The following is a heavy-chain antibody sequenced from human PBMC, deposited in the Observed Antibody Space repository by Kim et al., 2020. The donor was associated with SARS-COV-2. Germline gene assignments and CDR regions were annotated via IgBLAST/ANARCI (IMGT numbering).Heavy chain of an antibody. J-gene: IGHJ6*02. V-gene: IGHV4-61*01. CDR3: ARLPF. Sequence: SETLSLTCTVSGGSVSSGSYYWSWIRQPPGKGLEWIAYIYNSGSTDYNPSLKSRVTISVDTSKNQFSLKLTSVTAADTAVYYCARLPFWGRGTKVTV. CDR2: IYNSGST. CDR1: GGSVSSGSYY.